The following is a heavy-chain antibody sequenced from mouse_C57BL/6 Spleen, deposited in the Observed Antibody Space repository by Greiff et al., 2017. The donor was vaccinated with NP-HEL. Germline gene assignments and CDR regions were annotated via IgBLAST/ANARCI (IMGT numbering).Heavy chain of an antibody. J-gene: IGHJ4*01. CDR2: IYPGDGDT. CDR3: ARSRDSSGYGAMDY. V-gene: IGHV1-82*01. Sequence: QVQLQQSGPELVKPGASVKISCKASGYAFSSSWMNWVKQRPGKGLEWIGRIYPGDGDTNYNGKFKGKATLTADKSSSTAYMQLSSLTSEDSAVYFCARSRDSSGYGAMDYWGQGTSVTVSS. D-gene: IGHD3-2*02. CDR1: GYAFSSSW.